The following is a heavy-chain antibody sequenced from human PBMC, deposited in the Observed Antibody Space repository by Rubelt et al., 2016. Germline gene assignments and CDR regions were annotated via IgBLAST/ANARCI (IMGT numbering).Heavy chain of an antibody. J-gene: IGHJ4*02. Sequence: QLQLQESGPGLVKPSETLYLTCTVSGYSITKGFHWGWIRQPPGKGLEWIGNIHHGGNTYYNPSLKSRVTISTDTSNNQYSLNRGSEVAGDAAVSVCARLQVVLSSVDFCHQAILVTFSS. D-gene: IGHD4/OR15-4a*01. CDR2: IHHGGNT. V-gene: IGHV4-38-2*02. CDR1: GYSITKGFH. CDR3: ARLQVVLSSVDF.